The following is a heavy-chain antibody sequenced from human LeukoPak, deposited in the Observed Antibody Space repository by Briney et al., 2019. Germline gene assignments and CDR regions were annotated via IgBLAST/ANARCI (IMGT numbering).Heavy chain of an antibody. J-gene: IGHJ4*02. Sequence: PGGSLRLSCAASGFTFNNFAMSWVRQAPGKGLEWVSAISGSGGSTYYADSVKGRFTISRDNSKNTLYLQMNSLRAEDTAVYYCARAYCSSTSCYPPNYWGQGTLVTVSS. D-gene: IGHD2-2*01. CDR2: ISGSGGST. V-gene: IGHV3-23*01. CDR1: GFTFNNFA. CDR3: ARAYCSSTSCYPPNY.